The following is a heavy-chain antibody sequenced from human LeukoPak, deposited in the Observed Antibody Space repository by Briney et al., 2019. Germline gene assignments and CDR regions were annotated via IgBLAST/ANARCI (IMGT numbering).Heavy chain of an antibody. CDR3: ARGGGNSGAFDI. V-gene: IGHV1-69*13. D-gene: IGHD4-23*01. CDR1: GGTFSSYA. Sequence: LVKVSCKASGGTFSSYAISWVRQAPGQGLEWMGGIIPIFGTANYAQKFQGRVTITADESTSTAYMELSSLRSEDTAVYYCARGGGNSGAFDIWGQGTMVTVSS. J-gene: IGHJ3*02. CDR2: IIPIFGTA.